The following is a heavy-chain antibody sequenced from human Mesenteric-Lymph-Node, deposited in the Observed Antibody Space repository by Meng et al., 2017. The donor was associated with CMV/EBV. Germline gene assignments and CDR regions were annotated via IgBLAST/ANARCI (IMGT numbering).Heavy chain of an antibody. V-gene: IGHV4-59*08. Sequence: SETLSLTCTVSGGSISSYYWSWIRQPPGKGLEWIGYTYHSGSTKYNASLKSRATVSVDTSKNHFSLRLSSVTAPDTAVYYCARVRDDFWSGYLNYFDPWGQGTLVTVSS. CDR3: ARVRDDFWSGYLNYFDP. CDR1: GGSISSYY. CDR2: TYHSGST. J-gene: IGHJ5*02. D-gene: IGHD3-3*01.